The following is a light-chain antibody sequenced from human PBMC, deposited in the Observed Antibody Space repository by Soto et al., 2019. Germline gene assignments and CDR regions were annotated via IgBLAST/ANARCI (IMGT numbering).Light chain of an antibody. CDR3: QQYHSYPWA. CDR1: QSINNL. J-gene: IGKJ1*01. CDR2: EAS. V-gene: IGKV1-5*03. Sequence: DIQMTQSPSTLSASVGDRVTITCRASQSINNLLAWYQQKPGKAPNLLIYEASSLQSGVPSRFSGSGSGTEFTLTTTSLQPDDFASYCCQQYHSYPWAFGQGNKVEI.